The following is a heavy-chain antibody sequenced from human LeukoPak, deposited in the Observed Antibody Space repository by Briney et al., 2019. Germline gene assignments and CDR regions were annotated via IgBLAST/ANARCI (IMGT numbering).Heavy chain of an antibody. CDR3: ASGLDGVDTAMVWFDP. J-gene: IGHJ5*02. D-gene: IGHD5-18*01. V-gene: IGHV1-2*02. CDR2: INPNSGGT. Sequence: ASVKVSCKASGYTFTGYYMHWVRQAPGQGLEWMGWINPNSGGTNYAQKFQDRVTMTRDTSITTAYMDMSRLRSDDTAVYYCASGLDGVDTAMVWFDPWGQGTLVTVSS. CDR1: GYTFTGYY.